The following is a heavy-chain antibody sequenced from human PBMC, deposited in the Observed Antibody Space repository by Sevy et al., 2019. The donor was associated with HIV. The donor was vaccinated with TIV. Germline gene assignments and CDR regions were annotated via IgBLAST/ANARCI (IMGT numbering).Heavy chain of an antibody. V-gene: IGHV3-30-3*01. D-gene: IGHD3-22*01. CDR2: ISYDGSNK. CDR3: AGEFRPIVVVIKGYFDY. J-gene: IGHJ4*02. Sequence: GGSLRLSCAASGFTFSSYAMHWVRQAPGKGLEWVAVISYDGSNKYYADSVKGRFTISRDNSKNTLYLQMNSLRAEDTAVYYCAGEFRPIVVVIKGYFDYWGQGTLVTVSS. CDR1: GFTFSSYA.